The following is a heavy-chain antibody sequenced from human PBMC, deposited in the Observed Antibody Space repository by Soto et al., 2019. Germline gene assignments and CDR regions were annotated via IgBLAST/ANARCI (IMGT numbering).Heavy chain of an antibody. CDR2: IYPGDSDT. D-gene: IGHD6-25*01. J-gene: IGHJ6*02. V-gene: IGHV5-51*01. Sequence: PGESLKISCKGSGYSFTSYWIGWVRQMPGKGLEWMGIIYPGDSDTRYSPSFQGQVTISADKSISTAYLQWSSLKASDTAMYYCARSEAAWDPNRDYYYGMDVWGQGTTVTVSS. CDR3: ARSEAAWDPNRDYYYGMDV. CDR1: GYSFTSYW.